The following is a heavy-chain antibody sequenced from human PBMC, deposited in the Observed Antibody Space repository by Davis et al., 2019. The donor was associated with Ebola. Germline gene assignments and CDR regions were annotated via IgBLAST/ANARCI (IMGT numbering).Heavy chain of an antibody. CDR2: INAGNGNT. Sequence: AASVKVSCKASGYTFTSYAMHWVRQAPGQRLEWMGWINAGNGNTKYSQKFQGRVTITRDTSASTAYMELSSLRSEDTAVYYCARGSSKAYYYNGMDDWGQGTTVTVSS. CDR3: ARGSSKAYYYNGMDD. D-gene: IGHD6-6*01. J-gene: IGHJ6*02. CDR1: GYTFTSYA. V-gene: IGHV1-3*01.